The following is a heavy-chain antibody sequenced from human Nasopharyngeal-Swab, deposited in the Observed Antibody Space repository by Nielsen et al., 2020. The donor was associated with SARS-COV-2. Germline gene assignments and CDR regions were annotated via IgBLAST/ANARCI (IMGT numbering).Heavy chain of an antibody. D-gene: IGHD6-6*01. CDR3: AKAVAPSSS. Sequence: GESLKISCVASGFTFSSYAMSWVRQAPGKGLEWVSAISGSGGSTYYADSVKGRFTISRDNSKNTLYLQMNSLRAEDTAVYYCAKAVAPSSSWGQGTLVTVSS. CDR2: ISGSGGST. V-gene: IGHV3-23*01. J-gene: IGHJ5*02. CDR1: GFTFSSYA.